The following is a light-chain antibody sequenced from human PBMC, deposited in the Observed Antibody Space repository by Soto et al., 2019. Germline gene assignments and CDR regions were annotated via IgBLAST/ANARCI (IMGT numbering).Light chain of an antibody. CDR2: SAS. Sequence: EVVMTQSPATLSASPGDRATLSCRASQSVDTNVAWYQQKPGQAPRLLVHSASTMATGIPARFTGIGSGTDDTLIISGLQYDDFAVYYCQQYYNSLPYTFGQGTKLQIK. J-gene: IGKJ2*01. V-gene: IGKV3-15*01. CDR1: QSVDTN. CDR3: QQYYNSLPYT.